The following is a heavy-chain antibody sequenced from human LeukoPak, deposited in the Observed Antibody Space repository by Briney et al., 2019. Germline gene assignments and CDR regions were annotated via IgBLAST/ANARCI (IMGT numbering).Heavy chain of an antibody. CDR1: GFTFSSYA. V-gene: IGHV3-23*01. D-gene: IGHD2-15*01. J-gene: IGHJ4*02. Sequence: GGSLRLSCAASGFTFSSYAMSWVRQAPGKGLEWASGISGSGGRTYYADSVKGRFTISRDNSKNTLYVQMNSLRPDDTAVYYCAKEVVAATPFDYWGQGTLVTVSS. CDR3: AKEVVAATPFDY. CDR2: ISGSGGRT.